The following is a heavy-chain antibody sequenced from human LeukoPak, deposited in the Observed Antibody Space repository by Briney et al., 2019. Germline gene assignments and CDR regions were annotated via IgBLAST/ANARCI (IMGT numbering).Heavy chain of an antibody. CDR3: AAEEIVIVPTATNSYFDT. D-gene: IGHD2-2*01. Sequence: PSETLSLTCTVSGASISNVDFYWTWIRQAPGKGLEWIGCIYNSGSTHFNPSLKSRVTMSDDTSKNQFSLRLSSVTAADTAVYYCAAEEIVIVPTATNSYFDTWGQGILVTVSS. CDR2: IYNSGST. V-gene: IGHV4-30-4*08. CDR1: GASISNVDFY. J-gene: IGHJ4*02.